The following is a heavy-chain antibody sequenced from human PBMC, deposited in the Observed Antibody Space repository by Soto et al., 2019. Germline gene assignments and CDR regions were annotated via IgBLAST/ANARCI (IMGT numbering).Heavy chain of an antibody. Sequence: QVQLVQSGAEVKKPGASVKVSCKAPRYIFTAYFMHSVRQAPGQGLEWMGWINPNNGATHYGLSFQGRVTMTRDTSISTAYMELSSLRSDDTAGYYCASHDPGARFDPWGQGTLVIVSS. CDR3: ASHDPGARFDP. V-gene: IGHV1-2*02. CDR1: RYIFTAYF. CDR2: INPNNGAT. D-gene: IGHD1-1*01. J-gene: IGHJ5*02.